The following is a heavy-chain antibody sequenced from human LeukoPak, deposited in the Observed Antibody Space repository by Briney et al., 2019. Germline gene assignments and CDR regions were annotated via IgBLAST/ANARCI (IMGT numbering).Heavy chain of an antibody. D-gene: IGHD1-26*01. CDR1: GFTFSSYS. J-gene: IGHJ5*02. Sequence: GGSLRLSCAASGFTFSSYSINWVRQALGKGLEWVSSISSSSSYIYYADSVKGRFTISRDNAKNSLYLQMNSLRAEDTAVYYCERARVGSTNWFDPWGQGTLVTVSS. CDR2: ISSSSSYI. V-gene: IGHV3-21*01. CDR3: ERARVGSTNWFDP.